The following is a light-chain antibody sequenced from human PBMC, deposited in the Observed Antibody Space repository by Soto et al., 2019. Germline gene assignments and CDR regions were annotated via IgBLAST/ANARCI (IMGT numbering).Light chain of an antibody. CDR1: SSDVGGYGY. CDR3: SSYTRSSISV. Sequence: QSVLTQPASVSGSPGQSITISCTGTSSDVGGYGYVSWYQQHPGKAPTLLIYDVINRPSGVSFRFSGSKSGNTASLTISGLQAEDEAEYYCSSYTRSSISVFGTGTKVTVL. J-gene: IGLJ1*01. V-gene: IGLV2-14*01. CDR2: DVI.